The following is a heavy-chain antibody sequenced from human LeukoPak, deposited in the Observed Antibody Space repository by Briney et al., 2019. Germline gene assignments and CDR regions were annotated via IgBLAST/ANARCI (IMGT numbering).Heavy chain of an antibody. D-gene: IGHD6-19*01. Sequence: GESLKISCKGSGYNFTSYWISWVRQMPGKGLEWMGRIDPSDSYTKYSPSFQGHVTISADKSISTAYLQWSSLKASDTAMFYCAATTHSGWYYFHYWGQGTLVTVSS. CDR3: AATTHSGWYYFHY. CDR1: GYNFTSYW. J-gene: IGHJ4*02. V-gene: IGHV5-10-1*01. CDR2: IDPSDSYT.